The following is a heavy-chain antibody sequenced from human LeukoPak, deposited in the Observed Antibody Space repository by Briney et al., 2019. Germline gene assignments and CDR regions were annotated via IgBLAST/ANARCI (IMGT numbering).Heavy chain of an antibody. CDR1: GGTFSSYA. CDR3: ARTMKIRDYYYYYMDV. V-gene: IGHV1-69*05. J-gene: IGHJ6*03. CDR2: IIPIFGTA. D-gene: IGHD3-3*01. Sequence: ASVKVSCKASGGTFSSYAISWVRQAPGRGLEWMGGIIPIFGTANYAQKFQGRVTITTDESTSTAYMELSSLRSEDTAVYYCARTMKIRDYYYYYMDVWGKGTTVTVSS.